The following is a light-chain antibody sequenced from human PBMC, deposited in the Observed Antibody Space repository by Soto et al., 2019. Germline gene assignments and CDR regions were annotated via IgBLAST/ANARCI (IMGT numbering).Light chain of an antibody. CDR1: QSVSSY. CDR2: DAS. CDR3: QQRSNWPWT. V-gene: IGKV3-11*01. J-gene: IGKJ1*01. Sequence: EIVLTQSPATLSLYPGERATLSCRASQSVSSYLAWYQQKPGKAPRLLIYDASNRATGIPARFSGSGSGTDFTLTISSLEPEDFAVYYCQQRSNWPWTFGQGTKVDIK.